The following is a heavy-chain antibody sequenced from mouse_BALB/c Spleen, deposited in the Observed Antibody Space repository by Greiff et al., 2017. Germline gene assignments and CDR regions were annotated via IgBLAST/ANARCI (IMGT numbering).Heavy chain of an antibody. CDR1: GFTFSSYA. J-gene: IGHJ3*01. CDR3: ARDYYYYGSSPSWFAY. Sequence: EVQGVESGGGLVKPGGSLKLSCAASGFTFSSYAMSWVRQTPEKRLEWVATISSGGSYTYYPDSVKGRFTISRDNAKNTLYLQMSSLRSEDTAMYYCARDYYYYGSSPSWFAYWGQGTLVTVSA. V-gene: IGHV5-9-3*01. D-gene: IGHD1-1*01. CDR2: ISSGGSYT.